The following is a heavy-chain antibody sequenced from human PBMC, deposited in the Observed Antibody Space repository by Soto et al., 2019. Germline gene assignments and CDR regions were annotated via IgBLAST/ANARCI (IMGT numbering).Heavy chain of an antibody. J-gene: IGHJ5*02. D-gene: IGHD3-10*01. Sequence: QVQLQQWGAGLLKPSETLSLTCAVYGGSFSGYYWSWIRQPPGKGLEWIGEIYHSGSTNYNPSLKSRVTISVDTSKSQFPLKLSSVTAADTAVCYCPKGGGSLWSWGQGTLVTVSS. CDR3: PKGGGSLWS. CDR2: IYHSGST. CDR1: GGSFSGYY. V-gene: IGHV4-34*01.